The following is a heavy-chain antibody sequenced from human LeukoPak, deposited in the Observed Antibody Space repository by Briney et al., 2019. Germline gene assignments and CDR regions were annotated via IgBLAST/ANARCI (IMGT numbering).Heavy chain of an antibody. D-gene: IGHD6-19*01. CDR2: MYHSGST. CDR1: VYSISSGYY. Sequence: SESLSLTCTVSVYSISSGYYWGWIRQPPGKGLEWIGSMYHSGSTYYNPSLKSRVTISIDTYKNQFSLKLSSVTAADTAVYYCATTGYSSGWYEDYYYYYYMDVWGKGTTVTVS. V-gene: IGHV4-38-2*02. J-gene: IGHJ6*03. CDR3: ATTGYSSGWYEDYYYYYYMDV.